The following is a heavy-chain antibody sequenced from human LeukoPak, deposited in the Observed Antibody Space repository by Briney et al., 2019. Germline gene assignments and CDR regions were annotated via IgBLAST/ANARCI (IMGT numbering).Heavy chain of an antibody. CDR3: ARGWLGITSPTLDY. Sequence: PGGSLRLSCAASGFTFSSSGMHWVRQAPGKGLEWVAVISYDRNYKYYADSVKGRFTISRDNSKDALYLQMNSLRAEDTAIYYCARGWLGITSPTLDYWGQGTLVTVSS. CDR1: GFTFSSSG. D-gene: IGHD6-19*01. J-gene: IGHJ4*02. V-gene: IGHV3-30*03. CDR2: ISYDRNYK.